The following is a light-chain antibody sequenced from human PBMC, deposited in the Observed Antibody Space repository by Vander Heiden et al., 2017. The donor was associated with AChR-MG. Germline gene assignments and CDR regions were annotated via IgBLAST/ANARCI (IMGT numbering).Light chain of an antibody. J-gene: IGLJ2*01. Sequence: QSALTQPPSASGSPGQSVTISCTGTSSDVGGSNYVSWYQQHPGKAPKLMIYEVIKRPSGVPDRFSGSKSGNTASLTVSGLQAEDEADYYCSSYADTNNLIFGGGTKLTVL. CDR3: SSYADTNNLI. V-gene: IGLV2-8*01. CDR2: EVI. CDR1: SSDVGGSNY.